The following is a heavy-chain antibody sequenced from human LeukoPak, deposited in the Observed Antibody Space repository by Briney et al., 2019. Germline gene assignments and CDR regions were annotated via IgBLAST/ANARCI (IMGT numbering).Heavy chain of an antibody. CDR3: ARQSDPYYHYGLDF. J-gene: IGHJ6*02. CDR2: VYYTGTT. Sequence: SETLSLTCALSGGSIKNYYGSWIRQPLGKGLEWVGYVYYTGTTSYNPSLKSRVTISVETSKNQFSLTLNSVTAADTAVYHCARQSDPYYHYGLDFWGQGTTVIVSS. CDR1: GGSIKNYY. V-gene: IGHV4-59*01.